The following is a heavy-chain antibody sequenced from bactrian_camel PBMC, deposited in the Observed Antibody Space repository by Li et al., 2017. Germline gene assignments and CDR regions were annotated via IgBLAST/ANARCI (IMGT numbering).Heavy chain of an antibody. CDR3: AAGPSSSLSPLSYLNGLPD. J-gene: IGHJ4*01. D-gene: IGHD2*01. CDR1: GFTFSSYA. V-gene: IGHV3S40*01. CDR2: ILSDGDST. Sequence: DVQLVESGGGLVQPGGSLRLSCAASGFTFSSYAMNWVRQAPGKGLEWVSTILSDGDSTNYVDSVKGRSTISRDNAKNTVFLQMNNLSPDDTAVYYCAAGPSSSLSPLSYLNGLPDWGRGTQVTVS.